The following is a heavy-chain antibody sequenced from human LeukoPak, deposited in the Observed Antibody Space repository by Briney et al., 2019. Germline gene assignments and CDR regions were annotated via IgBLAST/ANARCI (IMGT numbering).Heavy chain of an antibody. Sequence: SETLSLTCTVSGGSISSYYWSWIRQPPGKGLEWIGYINYSGSTNYNPSLKSRVTISVDTSKNQFSLKLSSVTAADTAVYYCVRGSSYGYYYYYMDVWGKGTTVTVSS. CDR2: INYSGST. J-gene: IGHJ6*03. CDR1: GGSISSYY. CDR3: VRGSSYGYYYYYMDV. V-gene: IGHV4-59*01. D-gene: IGHD5-18*01.